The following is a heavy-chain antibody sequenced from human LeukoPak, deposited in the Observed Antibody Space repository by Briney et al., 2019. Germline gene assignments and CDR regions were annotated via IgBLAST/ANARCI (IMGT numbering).Heavy chain of an antibody. D-gene: IGHD1-26*01. CDR1: GFTFSSYA. J-gene: IGHJ4*02. CDR2: ITGSGGST. CDR3: AKRFPPVGATLQYFFDY. Sequence: GGSLRLSCAVSGFTFSSYAMTWVRQAPGKGLEWVSTITGSGGSTYYADSVKGRFTISRDNSKNTLYLQMNSLTAEDTAIYYCAKRFPPVGATLQYFFDYWGQGTLVTVSS. V-gene: IGHV3-23*01.